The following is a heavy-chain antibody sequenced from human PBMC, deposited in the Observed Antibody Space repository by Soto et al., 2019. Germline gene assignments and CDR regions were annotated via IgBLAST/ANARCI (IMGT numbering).Heavy chain of an antibody. CDR1: GYSFSNNW. CDR3: ARYQGAGYYSES. J-gene: IGHJ4*02. D-gene: IGHD3-9*01. V-gene: IGHV5-51*01. Sequence: PGESLKISCKASGYSFSNNWIGWVRQMPGKGLEWMGIIYPGDSETRYSPSFQGQVIISADKSITTAYLQWSSLKASDSAMYYCARYQGAGYYSESWGQGTLVTVSS. CDR2: IYPGDSET.